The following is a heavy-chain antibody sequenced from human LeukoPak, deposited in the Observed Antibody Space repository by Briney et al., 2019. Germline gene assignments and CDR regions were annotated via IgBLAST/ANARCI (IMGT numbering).Heavy chain of an antibody. D-gene: IGHD5-18*01. CDR2: IIPIFGTA. CDR1: GGTFSSYA. CDR3: ARARKGYSYGTPPGNYYYYGMDV. Sequence: ASVKVSCKASGGTFSSYAISWVRQAPGQGLEWMGGIIPIFGTANYAQKFQGRVTITADESTSTAYMELSSLRSEDTAAYYCARARKGYSYGTPPGNYYYYGMDVWGQGTTVTVSS. J-gene: IGHJ6*02. V-gene: IGHV1-69*13.